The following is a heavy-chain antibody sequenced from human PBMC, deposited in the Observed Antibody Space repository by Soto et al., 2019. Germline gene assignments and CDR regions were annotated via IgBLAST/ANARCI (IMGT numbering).Heavy chain of an antibody. D-gene: IGHD6-19*01. CDR2: IISVFNTT. J-gene: IGHJ4*02. CDR3: AREGEYSTGWYSLDY. V-gene: IGHV1-69*01. Sequence: QVQLVQSGAEVKKPGSSVKVSCKASGGTFSSYAFSWVRQAPGQGLEWMGGIISVFNTTNYAQKFQGRVTIIADESTGTAYMELSSLRSEDTAVYYCAREGEYSTGWYSLDYWGQGTLVTVSS. CDR1: GGTFSSYA.